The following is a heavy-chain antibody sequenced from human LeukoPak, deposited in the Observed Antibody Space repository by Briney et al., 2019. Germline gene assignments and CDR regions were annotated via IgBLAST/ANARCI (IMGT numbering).Heavy chain of an antibody. D-gene: IGHD4-23*01. CDR3: AAGVYGGDFDY. J-gene: IGHJ4*02. Sequence: PGGSLRLSCAASGFTFSSYWMHWVRQAPGKGLVWVSRINSDGSSTSYADSVKGRFTISRDNAKNTLYLQMNSLRAEDTAVYYCAAGVYGGDFDYWGQGTLVTVSS. CDR2: INSDGSST. V-gene: IGHV3-74*01. CDR1: GFTFSSYW.